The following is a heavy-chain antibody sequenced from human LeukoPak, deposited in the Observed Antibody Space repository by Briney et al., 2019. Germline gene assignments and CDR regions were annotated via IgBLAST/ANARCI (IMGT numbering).Heavy chain of an antibody. Sequence: GGSLRLSCAASGFTFSSYAMTWVRQAPGRGLEWVSAVSGNGGTTYYADSVKGRFTISRDNSKNTLYLQMNSLRAEDTAVYYGARTASSGFFCFDDWGEGTLVTVS. J-gene: IGHJ4*02. CDR1: GFTFSSYA. V-gene: IGHV3-23*01. CDR3: ARTASSGFFCFDD. D-gene: IGHD3-22*01. CDR2: VSGNGGTT.